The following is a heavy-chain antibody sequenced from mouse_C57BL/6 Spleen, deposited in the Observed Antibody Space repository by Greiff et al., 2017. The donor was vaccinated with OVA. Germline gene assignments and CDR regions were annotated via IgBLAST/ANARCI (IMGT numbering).Heavy chain of an antibody. V-gene: IGHV1-22*01. CDR1: GYTFTDYN. J-gene: IGHJ4*01. D-gene: IGHD4-1*01. CDR2: INPNNGGT. Sequence: VQLKQSGPELVKPGASVKMSCKASGYTFTDYNMHWVKQSHGKSLEWIGYINPNNGGTSYNQKFKGKATLTVNKSSSTAYMELRSLTSEDSAVYYCAVGPLYAMDYWGQGTSVTVSS. CDR3: AVGPLYAMDY.